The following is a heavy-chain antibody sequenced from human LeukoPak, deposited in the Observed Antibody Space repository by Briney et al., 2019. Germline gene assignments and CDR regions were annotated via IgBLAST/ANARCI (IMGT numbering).Heavy chain of an antibody. V-gene: IGHV3-23*01. CDR2: ISGSGGNT. CDR3: AKGNQRITIFGVVIPQFDY. Sequence: AGGSLRLSCAASGFTFSSYAMSWVRQAPGKGLDWVSAISGSGGNTYYADSVKGRFTISRDNAKNMLSLQMNSLRAEDTAVYYCAKGNQRITIFGVVIPQFDYWGQGTLVTVSS. CDR1: GFTFSSYA. J-gene: IGHJ4*02. D-gene: IGHD3-3*01.